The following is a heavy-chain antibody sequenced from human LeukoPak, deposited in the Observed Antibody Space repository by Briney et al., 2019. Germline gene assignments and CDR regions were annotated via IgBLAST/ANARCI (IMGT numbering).Heavy chain of an antibody. J-gene: IGHJ4*02. CDR3: ARSQYCSSTSCYKRPGFDY. V-gene: IGHV1-18*01. CDR1: GYTFTSYG. D-gene: IGHD2-2*02. CDR2: ISAYNGNT. Sequence: ASVKVSCKASGYTFTSYGISWVRQAPGQGLEWMGWISAYNGNTNYAQKLQGRVTMTTDTSTSTAYMELRSLRSDDTAVYYCARSQYCSSTSCYKRPGFDYWGQGTLVTVSS.